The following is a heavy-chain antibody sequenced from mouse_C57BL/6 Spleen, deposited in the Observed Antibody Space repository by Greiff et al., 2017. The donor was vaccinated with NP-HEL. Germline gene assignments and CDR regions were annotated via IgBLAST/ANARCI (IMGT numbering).Heavy chain of an antibody. Sequence: QVQLQQPGAELVRPGSSVKLSCKASGYTFTSYWMDWVKQRPGQGLEWIGNIYPSDSETHYNQKFKDKATLTVDKSSSTAYRQLSSRTSEDSAVYYCARRGYYSNYVYYFDYWGQGTTLTVSS. D-gene: IGHD2-5*01. J-gene: IGHJ2*01. CDR3: ARRGYYSNYVYYFDY. CDR2: IYPSDSET. CDR1: GYTFTSYW. V-gene: IGHV1-61*01.